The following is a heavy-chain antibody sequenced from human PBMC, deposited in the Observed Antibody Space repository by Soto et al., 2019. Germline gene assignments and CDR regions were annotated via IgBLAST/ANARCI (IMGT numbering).Heavy chain of an antibody. CDR1: GGSTSSDNY. Sequence: SETLSLTCTVSGGSTSSDNYWSWIRQPPGKGLEWIGHIYYSGNTDYNPSLKSRLAISVDTSKNQFSLKLSSVTAADTAVYYCARNPYYFDYWGQGTLVTVS. CDR2: IYYSGNT. J-gene: IGHJ4*02. CDR3: ARNPYYFDY. V-gene: IGHV4-59*01.